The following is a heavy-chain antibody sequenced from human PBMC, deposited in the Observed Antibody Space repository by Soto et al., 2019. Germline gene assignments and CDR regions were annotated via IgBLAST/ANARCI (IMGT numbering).Heavy chain of an antibody. Sequence: QVQLVESGGGVVQPGTSLRLSCVGSGFTFRSYVIHWVRQAPGKGLEWVALTSYDGTNNYYGDSVKGRFTISRDNSKNTVDLQMDSLRLEDTSLYYWARWGTTGGFDVWGPGTLVSVSS. D-gene: IGHD3-16*01. J-gene: IGHJ4*02. CDR3: ARWGTTGGFDV. CDR2: TSYDGTNN. V-gene: IGHV3-30*19. CDR1: GFTFRSYV.